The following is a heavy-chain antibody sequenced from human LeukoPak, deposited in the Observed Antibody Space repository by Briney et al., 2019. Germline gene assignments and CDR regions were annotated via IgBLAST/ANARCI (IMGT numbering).Heavy chain of an antibody. V-gene: IGHV3-23*01. Sequence: GGSLRLSCAASGFTFSSYGMHWVRQAPGKGLEWVSAISGSGGSTYYADSVKGRFTISRDNSKNTLYLQMNSLRAEDTAVYYCAKDRLWIQLYDYWGQGTLVTVSS. CDR2: ISGSGGST. D-gene: IGHD5-18*01. CDR3: AKDRLWIQLYDY. CDR1: GFTFSSYG. J-gene: IGHJ4*02.